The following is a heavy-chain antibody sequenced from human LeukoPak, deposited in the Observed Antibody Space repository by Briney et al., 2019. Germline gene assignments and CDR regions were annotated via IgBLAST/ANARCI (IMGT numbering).Heavy chain of an antibody. J-gene: IGHJ6*03. CDR3: ARTPYSNVYYYYYMDV. Sequence: SQTLSLTCTVSGGSISSGSHYWSWIRQPAGKGLEWIGRIYTSGSTNYNPSLKSRVTISVDTSKTQSSLKLSSVTAAATAVYSCARTPYSNVYYYYYMDVWGKGTTVTVSS. D-gene: IGHD4-11*01. V-gene: IGHV4-61*02. CDR1: GGSISSGSHY. CDR2: IYTSGST.